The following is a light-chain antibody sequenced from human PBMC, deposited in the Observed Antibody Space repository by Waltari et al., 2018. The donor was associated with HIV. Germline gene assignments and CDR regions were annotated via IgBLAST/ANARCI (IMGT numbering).Light chain of an antibody. V-gene: IGKV3-20*01. CDR1: QSVNINH. CDR2: CTS. J-gene: IGKJ1*01. Sequence: EIVLTQSPGTLSLSPGESVPLSCRASQSVNINHLAWYQHKPGQSPRLLIYCTSDRATGIPDRFSGSGSGTDFSLTINRLEPEDFAIYYCQQYTSSPTFGQGTKVDMK. CDR3: QQYTSSPT.